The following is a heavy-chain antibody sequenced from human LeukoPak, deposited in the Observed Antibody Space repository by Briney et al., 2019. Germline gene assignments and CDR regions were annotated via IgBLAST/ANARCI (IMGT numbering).Heavy chain of an antibody. D-gene: IGHD6-6*01. Sequence: GGSLRLSCAASGFTFSSYAMSWVRQAPGKGLEWVSAISGSGGSTYYADSVKGRFTISRDNSKNTLYLQMNSLRAEDTAVYYCARGSSSSYYYYYYMDVWGKGTTVTVSS. V-gene: IGHV3-23*01. CDR3: ARGSSSSYYYYYYMDV. CDR2: ISGSGGST. CDR1: GFTFSSYA. J-gene: IGHJ6*03.